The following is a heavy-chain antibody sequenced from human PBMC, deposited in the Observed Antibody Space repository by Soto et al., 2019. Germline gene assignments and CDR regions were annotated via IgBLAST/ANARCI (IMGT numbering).Heavy chain of an antibody. CDR3: ASLSIAVAGTFDY. CDR2: VYSSGTT. D-gene: IGHD6-19*01. V-gene: IGHV4-4*07. J-gene: IGHJ4*02. CDR1: GGSINSYW. Sequence: SETLSLTCSVSGGSINSYWWSWIRQPAGKGLEWIGRVYSSGTTDYNPSLNSRATMSVETSKNQFSLKLSSVTAADTAVYYCASLSIAVAGTFDYWGQGTLVTVSS.